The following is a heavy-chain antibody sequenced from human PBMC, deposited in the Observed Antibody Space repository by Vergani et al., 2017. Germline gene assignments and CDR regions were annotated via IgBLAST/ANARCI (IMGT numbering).Heavy chain of an antibody. Sequence: EVQLVQSGAEVKTPGESLTISCKGSGYSFTSYWIGWVRQMPGKGLEWMGIIYPGDSDTRYSPSFQGQVTISADKSISTAYLQWSSLKASDTAMYYCARLESPGTSGWVMDVWGQGTTVTVSS. CDR2: IYPGDSDT. CDR1: GYSFTSYW. V-gene: IGHV5-51*01. CDR3: ARLESPGTSGWVMDV. J-gene: IGHJ6*02. D-gene: IGHD6-19*01.